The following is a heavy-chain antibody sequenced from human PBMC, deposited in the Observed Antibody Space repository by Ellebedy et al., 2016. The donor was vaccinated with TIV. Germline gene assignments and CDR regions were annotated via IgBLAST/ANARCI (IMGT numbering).Heavy chain of an antibody. CDR3: AKDQGLWFGDLGGMDV. CDR2: ISGSGGTT. V-gene: IGHV3-23*01. CDR1: GFTFNTYA. Sequence: PGGSLRLSCAASGFTFNTYAMSWVRQAPGEGLQWVSAISGSGGTTYYADSVKGRFTISRDNSKNTLYLQMNSLRAEDTAVYYCAKDQGLWFGDLGGMDVWGQGTTVTV. J-gene: IGHJ6*02. D-gene: IGHD3-10*01.